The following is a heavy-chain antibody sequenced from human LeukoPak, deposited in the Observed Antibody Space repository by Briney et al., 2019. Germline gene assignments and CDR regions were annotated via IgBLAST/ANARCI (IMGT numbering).Heavy chain of an antibody. CDR2: IKSKTDGGTT. J-gene: IGHJ3*02. V-gene: IGHV3-15*01. D-gene: IGHD3-16*02. CDR1: GFTFSNAW. Sequence: PGGSLRLSCAASGFTFSNAWMSWVRQAPGKGLEWVGRIKSKTDGGTTDYAAPVKGRFTISRDDSKNTLYLQMNSLKTEDTAVYYCTTGSPHRIGDYVWGSYRYPRTYDAFDIWGQGTMVTVSS. CDR3: TTGSPHRIGDYVWGSYRYPRTYDAFDI.